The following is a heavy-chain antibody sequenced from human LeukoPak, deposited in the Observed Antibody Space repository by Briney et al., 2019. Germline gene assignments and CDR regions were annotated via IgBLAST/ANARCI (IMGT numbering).Heavy chain of an antibody. Sequence: GGSLRLSCAASGFTFSSYGMHWVCQAPGKGLEWVAVIWYDGSNKYYADSVKGRFTISRDNSKNTLYLQMNSLRAEDTAVYYCARGGNRGDPHFDPWGRGTLVTVSS. D-gene: IGHD3-10*01. CDR1: GFTFSSYG. CDR2: IWYDGSNK. J-gene: IGHJ5*02. V-gene: IGHV3-33*01. CDR3: ARGGNRGDPHFDP.